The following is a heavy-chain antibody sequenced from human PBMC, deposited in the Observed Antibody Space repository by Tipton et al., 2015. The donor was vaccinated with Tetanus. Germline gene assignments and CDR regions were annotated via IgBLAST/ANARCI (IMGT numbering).Heavy chain of an antibody. V-gene: IGHV3-33*01. CDR2: SWYDGTDK. D-gene: IGHD2-15*01. CDR1: GFIFSSYG. Sequence: SGFIFSSYGVHWVRQAPGRGLEWVAVSWYDGTDKYYADSVKGRFTISRDNSKNTLYLQMNSLRAEDTAVYYCAREADCSGGSCFSGDFDNWGQGTQVTVSS. CDR3: AREADCSGGSCFSGDFDN. J-gene: IGHJ4*02.